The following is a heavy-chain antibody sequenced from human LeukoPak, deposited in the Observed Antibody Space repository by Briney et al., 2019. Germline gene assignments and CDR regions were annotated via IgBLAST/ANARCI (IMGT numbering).Heavy chain of an antibody. J-gene: IGHJ2*01. CDR2: IYYSGST. D-gene: IGHD6-13*01. CDR3: ARVYYSTSYDYWYFDL. Sequence: PSETLSITCTGSGDSIRNYYWSWIRQPPGKGLEWIGYIYYSGSTNYNPSLKSRVTISVDTSKNQFSLKLSSVTAADTAVYYCARVYYSTSYDYWYFDLWGRGTLVTVSS. V-gene: IGHV4-59*01. CDR1: GDSIRNYY.